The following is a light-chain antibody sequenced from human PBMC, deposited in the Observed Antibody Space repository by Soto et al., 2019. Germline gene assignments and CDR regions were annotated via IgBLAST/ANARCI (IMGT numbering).Light chain of an antibody. Sequence: EILLTQSPGTLSLSPGERATLSCRASQSVRNNYIAWYQQKPGQAPRLLIHGASVRATGIPDRFSGSGSVTDFTLTITRLEPEYFAVYYCQQYGSPPYTFGQGAKLEI. CDR1: QSVRNNY. V-gene: IGKV3-20*01. CDR2: GAS. J-gene: IGKJ2*01. CDR3: QQYGSPPYT.